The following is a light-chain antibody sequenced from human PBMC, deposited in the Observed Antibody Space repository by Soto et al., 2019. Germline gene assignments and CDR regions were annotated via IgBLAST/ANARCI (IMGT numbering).Light chain of an antibody. CDR2: EVR. J-gene: IGLJ1*01. CDR3: RSYGGSNAYV. Sequence: QSVLTQPPSASGSPGQSVTISCTGTSSDVGDYNSVSWYQQYPGKAPKVIIYEVRKRPSGVPDRFSGSKSGNTASLTVSGLQAEDEDDYYCRSYGGSNAYVFGTGTKVTVL. CDR1: SSDVGDYNS. V-gene: IGLV2-8*01.